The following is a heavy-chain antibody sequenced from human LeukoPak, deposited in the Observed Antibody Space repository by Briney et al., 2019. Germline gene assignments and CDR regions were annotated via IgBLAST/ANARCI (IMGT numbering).Heavy chain of an antibody. CDR2: IRGQAYSGTT. D-gene: IGHD2-2*01. J-gene: IGHJ4*02. CDR3: PRDIVSISQPYYFDY. Sequence: QAGGSLRLSCTASGFTFGYHAINWVRQAAGRGLEWVGFIRGQAYSGTTEYATSVKDRFTISRDDSKSIAYLQMNSLKTEDTAVYYCPRDIVSISQPYYFDYWGQGTLVTVSS. CDR1: GFTFGYHA. V-gene: IGHV3-49*04.